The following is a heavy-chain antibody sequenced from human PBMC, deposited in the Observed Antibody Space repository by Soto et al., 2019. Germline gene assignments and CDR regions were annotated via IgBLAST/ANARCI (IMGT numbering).Heavy chain of an antibody. CDR3: ARDPSGRGYSYGYEY. CDR1: GYTFTSYC. Sequence: GASVKVSCKASGYTFTSYCISWVRQAPGQGLEWMGWISAYNGNTNYAQKLQGRVTMTTDTSTSTAYMELRSLRSDDTAVYYCARDPSGRGYSYGYEYWGQGTLVTAPQ. J-gene: IGHJ4*02. V-gene: IGHV1-18*01. D-gene: IGHD5-18*01. CDR2: ISAYNGNT.